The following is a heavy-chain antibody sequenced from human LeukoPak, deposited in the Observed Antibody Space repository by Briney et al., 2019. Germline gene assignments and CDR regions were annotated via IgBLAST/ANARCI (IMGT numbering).Heavy chain of an antibody. V-gene: IGHV1-69*13. D-gene: IGHD3-22*01. CDR3: ARPPSRYDSSGYYYYGYDY. J-gene: IGHJ4*02. CDR1: GGTFSSYA. Sequence: SVTVSCKASGGTFSSYAISWVRQAPGQGLEWMGGIIPIFGTANYAQKFQGRVTITADESTSTAYMELSSLRSEDTAVYYCARPPSRYDSSGYYYYGYDYWGQGTLVTVSS. CDR2: IIPIFGTA.